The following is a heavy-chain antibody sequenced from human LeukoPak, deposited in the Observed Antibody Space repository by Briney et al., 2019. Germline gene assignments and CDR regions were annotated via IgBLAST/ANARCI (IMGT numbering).Heavy chain of an antibody. CDR3: AQNPKRRAIFGVVIPSRVGWSDP. CDR1: GFSLSTSGVG. D-gene: IGHD3-3*01. Sequence: ESGPTLVNPTPTLTLTCTFSGFSLSTSGVGVGWIRQPPGKALEWLALIYWNDDKRYSPSLKSRLTITKDTSKNQVVLTMTNMDPVDTATYYCAQNPKRRAIFGVVIPSRVGWSDPWGQGTLVTVSS. V-gene: IGHV2-5*01. J-gene: IGHJ5*02. CDR2: IYWNDDK.